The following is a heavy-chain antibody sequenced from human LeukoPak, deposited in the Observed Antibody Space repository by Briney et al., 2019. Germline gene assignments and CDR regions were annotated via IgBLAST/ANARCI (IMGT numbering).Heavy chain of an antibody. CDR3: AKRILDY. J-gene: IGHJ4*02. CDR1: GFTFTNYA. Sequence: GGSLRLSCVASGFTFTNYAMSWVRQAPGKGLEGVSTISDGGGSTYYADSVKGRFTISRDNSNNTLYLQMNSLRAEDTAVYYCAKRILDYWGQGTLVTASS. V-gene: IGHV3-23*01. CDR2: ISDGGGST. D-gene: IGHD2/OR15-2a*01.